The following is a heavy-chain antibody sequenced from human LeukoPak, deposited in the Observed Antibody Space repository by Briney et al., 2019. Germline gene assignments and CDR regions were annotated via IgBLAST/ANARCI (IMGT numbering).Heavy chain of an antibody. J-gene: IGHJ5*02. D-gene: IGHD2-2*01. Sequence: PGGSLRLSCAASGFTFSSYWMSWVRQAPGKGLEWVANIKQDGSEKYYVDSVKGRFTISRDNAKNSLYLQMNSLRAEDPAVYYCARAPYCRSTSCLFDPWGQGTLVTVSS. CDR1: GFTFSSYW. V-gene: IGHV3-7*01. CDR2: IKQDGSEK. CDR3: ARAPYCRSTSCLFDP.